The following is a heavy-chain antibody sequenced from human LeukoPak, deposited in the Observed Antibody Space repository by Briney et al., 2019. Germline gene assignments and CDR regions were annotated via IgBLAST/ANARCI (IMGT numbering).Heavy chain of an antibody. CDR1: GFTVSSNY. V-gene: IGHV3-53*01. CDR2: IYSGGST. CDR3: ASLTTVKYYFDY. D-gene: IGHD4-17*01. J-gene: IGHJ4*02. Sequence: GGSLRLSCAASGFTVSSNYMSWVRQAPGKGLEWVSVIYSGGSTYYADSVKGRFTISRDNSKNTLYLQLNSLRGEDTAVYYCASLTTVKYYFDYWGQGTLVTVSS.